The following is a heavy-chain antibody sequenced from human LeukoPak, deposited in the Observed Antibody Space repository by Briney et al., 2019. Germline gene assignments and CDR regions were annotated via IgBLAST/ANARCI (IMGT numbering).Heavy chain of an antibody. CDR2: INPSGGST. CDR3: ASGGLSHAFDI. V-gene: IGHV1-46*01. J-gene: IGHJ3*02. D-gene: IGHD2/OR15-2a*01. Sequence: ASVKVSCKASGYTFTSYYMHWVRQAPGQGLEWVGIINPSGGSTSYAQKFQGRVTMTRDTSTSTVYMELSSLRSEDTAVYYCASGGLSHAFDIWGQGTMVTVSS. CDR1: GYTFTSYY.